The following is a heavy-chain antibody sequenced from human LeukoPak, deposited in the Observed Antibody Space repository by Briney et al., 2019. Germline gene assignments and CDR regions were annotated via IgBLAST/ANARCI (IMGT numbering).Heavy chain of an antibody. CDR2: IIPIFGTA. J-gene: IGHJ4*02. CDR3: ARSYSSGWYAKYYFDY. V-gene: IGHV1-69*13. Sequence: SVKASCKASGGTFSSYAISWVRQAPGQGLEWMGGIIPIFGTANYAQKFQGRVTITADESTSTAYMELSSLRSEDTAVYYCARSYSSGWYAKYYFDYWGQGTLVTVSS. CDR1: GGTFSSYA. D-gene: IGHD6-19*01.